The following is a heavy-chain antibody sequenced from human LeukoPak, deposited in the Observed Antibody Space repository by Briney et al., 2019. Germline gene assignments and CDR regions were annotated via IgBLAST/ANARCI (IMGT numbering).Heavy chain of an antibody. D-gene: IGHD1-1*01. J-gene: IGHJ4*02. V-gene: IGHV3-33*01. CDR2: ICYVGSNK. CDR3: ARVGQLERLDY. Sequence: PGGSLRLSCAASGFTFSSYGMHWVRQAPGKGLEWVAVICYVGSNKYYADSVKGRFTISRDNSKNTLYLQMNSLRVEDTAVYYCARVGQLERLDYWGQGTLVAVPS. CDR1: GFTFSSYG.